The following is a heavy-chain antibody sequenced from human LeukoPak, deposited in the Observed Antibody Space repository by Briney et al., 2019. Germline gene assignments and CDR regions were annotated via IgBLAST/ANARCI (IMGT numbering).Heavy chain of an antibody. V-gene: IGHV4-4*07. CDR2: IYTSGST. CDR1: GGSISSYY. D-gene: IGHD2-21*02. Sequence: SETLSLTCTVSGGSISSYYWSWIRQPAGKGLEWIGRIYTSGSTNYNPSLKSRVTMSVDTSKNQFSLKLSSVTAADTAVYYCARDKVVTTTFLCAFDISGQGTMVTVSS. J-gene: IGHJ3*02. CDR3: ARDKVVTTTFLCAFDI.